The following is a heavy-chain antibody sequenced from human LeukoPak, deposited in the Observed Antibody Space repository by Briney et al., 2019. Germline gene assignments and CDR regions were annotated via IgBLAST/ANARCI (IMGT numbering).Heavy chain of an antibody. Sequence: PLETLSLTCTVSGGSISSYYWSWIRQPPGKGLEWIGYIYYSGSSNYNPSLKSRVTISVDTSKNQFSLKLTSVTAADTAVYYCARDRSPSGTSTGNLDFWGQGTLVTVSS. D-gene: IGHD1-26*01. J-gene: IGHJ4*02. CDR2: IYYSGSS. CDR3: ARDRSPSGTSTGNLDF. CDR1: GGSISSYY. V-gene: IGHV4-59*12.